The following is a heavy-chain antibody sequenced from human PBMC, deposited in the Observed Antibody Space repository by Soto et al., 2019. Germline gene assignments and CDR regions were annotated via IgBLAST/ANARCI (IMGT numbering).Heavy chain of an antibody. D-gene: IGHD5-12*01. Sequence: SETLSLTCTVSCGSINTFYWSWVRQPAGKGLEWIGRIFSSGSTSFNPSLESRVAMSVDTSKNHFSLNLSSVTAADMAVYYCAREGSYSAYNFAHGVQLWSFDFWGQGALVTVSS. CDR3: AREGSYSAYNFAHGVQLWSFDF. CDR1: CGSINTFY. V-gene: IGHV4-4*07. J-gene: IGHJ4*02. CDR2: IFSSGST.